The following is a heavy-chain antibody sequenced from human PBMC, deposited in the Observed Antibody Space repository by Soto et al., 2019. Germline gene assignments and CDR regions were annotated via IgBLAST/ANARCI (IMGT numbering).Heavy chain of an antibody. J-gene: IGHJ3*02. CDR3: ARGRGGTYDAFDI. D-gene: IGHD1-26*01. CDR1: SGSIGTYF. V-gene: IGHV4-59*01. Sequence: QVQLRESGPGLVKPSETLSLTCTVSSGSIGTYFWSWIRQPPGKGLKWIGYIYYSGTTNYNPSLKSRVTIFLDTSKNQFSLRLGSVTAADTAVYYCARGRGGTYDAFDIWGQGTLVTVSS. CDR2: IYYSGTT.